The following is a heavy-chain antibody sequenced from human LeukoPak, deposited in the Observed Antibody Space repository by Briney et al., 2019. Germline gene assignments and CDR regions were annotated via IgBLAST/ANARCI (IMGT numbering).Heavy chain of an antibody. Sequence: GGSLRLSCAASGFTFSGYSMTWVRQSPGKGLEWVSSITSSSSYIYYADSVKGRFTISRDNAKNSLYLQMNSLRAEDTAVYYCARDPARYYDFWSGYWGYFDYWGQGTLVTVSS. D-gene: IGHD3-3*01. CDR3: ARDPARYYDFWSGYWGYFDY. V-gene: IGHV3-21*01. CDR2: ITSSSSYI. J-gene: IGHJ4*02. CDR1: GFTFSGYS.